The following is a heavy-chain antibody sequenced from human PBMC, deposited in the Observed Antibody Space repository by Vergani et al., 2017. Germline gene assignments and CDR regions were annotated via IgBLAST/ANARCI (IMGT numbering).Heavy chain of an antibody. Sequence: QVQLQESGPGLVKPSETLSLTCTVSCVSLSSYYWSWIRQPPGKGLEGIGYIYYSGSTNYNPSLKSRVTISVDTSKNQFSLKLSSVTAADTAVYYCARGLSSTAPIDYWGQGTLVTVSS. D-gene: IGHD4-17*01. CDR1: CVSLSSYY. J-gene: IGHJ4*02. CDR3: ARGLSSTAPIDY. V-gene: IGHV4-59*01. CDR2: IYYSGST.